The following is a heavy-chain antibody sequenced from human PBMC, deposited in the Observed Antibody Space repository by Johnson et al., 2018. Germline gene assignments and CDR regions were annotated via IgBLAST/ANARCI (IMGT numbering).Heavy chain of an antibody. CDR1: GFTFKNYG. CDR2: IWSDGSRK. CDR3: ARRGIVARTVDY. Sequence: VQLVETGGGVVQPGRSLRLSCAASGFTFKNYGMDWVRQSPGKGLEWVAGIWSDGSRKYYADSVNGRFTISRDNSKNTLYLQMNSLRVEDTAVYYCARRGIVARTVDYWGQGTLVTVSS. J-gene: IGHJ4*02. D-gene: IGHD6-13*01. V-gene: IGHV3-33*01.